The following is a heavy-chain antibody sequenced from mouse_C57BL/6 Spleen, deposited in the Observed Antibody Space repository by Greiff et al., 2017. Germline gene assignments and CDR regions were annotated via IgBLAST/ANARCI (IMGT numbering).Heavy chain of an antibody. J-gene: IGHJ3*01. V-gene: IGHV8-12*01. Sequence: QVTLKESGPGILQSSQTLSLTCSFSGFSLSTSGMGVSWIRQPSGKGLEWLAHIYWDDDKRYNPSLKSQLTISKDTSRNQVFLKITSVDTADTATYYCARRDYGSSYPFAYWGQGTLVTVSA. D-gene: IGHD1-1*01. CDR2: IYWDDDK. CDR3: ARRDYGSSYPFAY. CDR1: GFSLSTSGMG.